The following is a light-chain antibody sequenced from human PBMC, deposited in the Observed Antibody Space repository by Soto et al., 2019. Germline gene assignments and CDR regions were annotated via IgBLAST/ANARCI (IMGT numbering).Light chain of an antibody. Sequence: QSVLTQPASVSGSPGQSITISCTGTSSDVGGYNYVSWYQQHPGKAPKLMIYEVSNRPSGVPDRFSGSKSGPSAFLAITGLQAEDEADYYCQSYDNSLSGSGVFGTGTKVTVL. J-gene: IGLJ1*01. V-gene: IGLV2-14*01. CDR3: QSYDNSLSGSGV. CDR1: SSDVGGYNY. CDR2: EVS.